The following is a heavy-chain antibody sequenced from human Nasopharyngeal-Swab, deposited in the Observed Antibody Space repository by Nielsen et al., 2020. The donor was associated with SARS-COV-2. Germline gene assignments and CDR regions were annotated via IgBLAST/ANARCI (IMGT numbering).Heavy chain of an antibody. CDR3: ATLSSSWYEYYFDY. J-gene: IGHJ4*02. D-gene: IGHD6-13*01. Sequence: SETLSLTCTVSGGSISSSTYYWAWLRQPPGKGLEWVGSIYYGGSTYYNPSLKSRVTISVDTSKNQFSLKLNSVTAADTAVYYCATLSSSWYEYYFDYWGQGTLVTVSS. CDR1: GGSISSSTYY. CDR2: IYYGGST. V-gene: IGHV4-39*01.